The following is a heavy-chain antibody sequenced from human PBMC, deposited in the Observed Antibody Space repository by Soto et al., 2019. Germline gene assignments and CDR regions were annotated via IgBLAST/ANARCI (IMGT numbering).Heavy chain of an antibody. Sequence: PSETLSLTCTVSGGSISSYYWSWIRQPPGKGLEWNGYIYYSGSTNYNPSLKSRVTISVDTSKNQFSLKLSSVTAADTAVYHCARAKSGHHKPNCSGGSCYGFDFDYWGQGTLVTVSS. D-gene: IGHD2-15*01. J-gene: IGHJ4*02. CDR3: ARAKSGHHKPNCSGGSCYGFDFDY. CDR1: GGSISSYY. V-gene: IGHV4-59*01. CDR2: IYYSGST.